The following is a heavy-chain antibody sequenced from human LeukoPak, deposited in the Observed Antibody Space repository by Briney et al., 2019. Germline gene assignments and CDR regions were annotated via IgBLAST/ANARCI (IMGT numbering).Heavy chain of an antibody. V-gene: IGHV3-48*03. J-gene: IGHJ4*02. Sequence: GGSLRLSCAASGFTFSSYEMNWVRQAPGKGLEWVSYISSSGSTIYYAVSVKGRFTISRDNAKNSLYLQMNSLRAEDTAVYYCARDLGGVTAILDYWGQGTLVTVSS. D-gene: IGHD2-21*02. CDR2: ISSSGSTI. CDR1: GFTFSSYE. CDR3: ARDLGGVTAILDY.